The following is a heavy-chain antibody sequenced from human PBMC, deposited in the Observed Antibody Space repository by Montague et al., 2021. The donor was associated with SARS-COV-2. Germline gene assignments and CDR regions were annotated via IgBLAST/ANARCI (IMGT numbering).Heavy chain of an antibody. CDR2: IYWDDDK. D-gene: IGHD1-26*01. CDR3: AHRRGLLLSDAFDI. J-gene: IGHJ3*02. CDR1: GFSLNTDGMC. V-gene: IGHV2-5*08. Sequence: PALVKPTQTLTLTCAFSGFSLNTDGMCVSWIRRPPGKALEWLALIYWDDDKRYSPSLKSRLTITKDTSKNQVVLTMTNMDPVDTATYYCAHRRGLLLSDAFDIWGQGTMVTVSS.